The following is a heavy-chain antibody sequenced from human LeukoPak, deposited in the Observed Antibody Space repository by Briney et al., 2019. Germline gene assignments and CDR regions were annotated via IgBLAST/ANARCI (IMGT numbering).Heavy chain of an antibody. D-gene: IGHD2-21*02. CDR3: ARDYNVVVTAILGY. CDR2: ISYDGSNK. CDR1: GFTFSSYA. V-gene: IGHV3-30-3*01. J-gene: IGHJ4*02. Sequence: GGSLRLSCAASGFTFSSYAMHWVRQAPGKGLEWVAVISYDGSNKYYADSVKGRFTISRDNSKNTLYLQMNSLRAEDTAVYYCARDYNVVVTAILGYWGQGTLVTVSS.